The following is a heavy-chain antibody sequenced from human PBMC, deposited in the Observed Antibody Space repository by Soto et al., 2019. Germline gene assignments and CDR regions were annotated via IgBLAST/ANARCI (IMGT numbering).Heavy chain of an antibody. CDR3: ARGSTYYGDYAFDP. V-gene: IGHV1-8*01. Sequence: QVQLVQSGAEVKKPGASVKVSCKASGYAFTSYDINWVRQATGQGLEWMGWMNPNSGNTGYAQKFQGRVTMTRNTSISTAYMELSSLRSEDTAVYYCARGSTYYGDYAFDPWGQGTLVTVSS. D-gene: IGHD4-17*01. CDR2: MNPNSGNT. CDR1: GYAFTSYD. J-gene: IGHJ5*02.